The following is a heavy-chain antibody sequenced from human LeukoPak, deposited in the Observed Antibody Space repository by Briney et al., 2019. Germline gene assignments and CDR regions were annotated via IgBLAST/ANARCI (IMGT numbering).Heavy chain of an antibody. J-gene: IGHJ4*02. V-gene: IGHV3-21*01. CDR2: ISSSSSYI. CDR3: ARGGAWELGTFGY. D-gene: IGHD1-26*01. Sequence: PGGSLRLSCAASGFLFSSYEMNWVRQAPGKGLEWVSSISSSSSYIYYADSVKGRFTISRDNAKNSLYLQMNSLRAEDTAVYYCARGGAWELGTFGYWGQGTLVTVSS. CDR1: GFLFSSYE.